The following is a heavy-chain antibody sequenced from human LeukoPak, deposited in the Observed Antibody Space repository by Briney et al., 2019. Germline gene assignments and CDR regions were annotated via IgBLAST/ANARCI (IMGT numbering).Heavy chain of an antibody. CDR1: GDSMSNYY. J-gene: IGHJ6*02. V-gene: IGHV4-4*07. CDR2: IHSSGRT. D-gene: IGHD3-10*01. Sequence: SETLSLTCTVSGDSMSNYYWTWIRQPAGKGLEWIGRIHSSGRTNYSPSLRSRLTISVDTSKNQISLQLNSVTAADTAVYYCAREGYYGSGSYSLIDVWGQGTTATVSS. CDR3: AREGYYGSGSYSLIDV.